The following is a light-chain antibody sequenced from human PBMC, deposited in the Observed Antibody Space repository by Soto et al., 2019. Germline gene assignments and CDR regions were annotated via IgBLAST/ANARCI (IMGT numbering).Light chain of an antibody. CDR1: PSVPNY. Sequence: EIAVTQSQATLYLSSGERATLSCRASPSVPNYVAWYQQKPGQAPRLLIYGAFNRATGIPARFSGSGSGADFTLTISSLEPEDFEIYYCQQRNTWPPVTFGQGRRR. CDR2: GAF. J-gene: IGKJ5*01. CDR3: QQRNTWPPVT. V-gene: IGKV3-11*01.